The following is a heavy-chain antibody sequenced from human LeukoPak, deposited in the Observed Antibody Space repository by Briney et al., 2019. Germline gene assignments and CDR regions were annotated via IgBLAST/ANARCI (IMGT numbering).Heavy chain of an antibody. J-gene: IGHJ3*02. Sequence: SETLSLTCTVSGGSISSSGYYWGWIRQPPGKGLEWIGSMYYSGSTYYNPSLKSRVTISVDTSKNHFSLKLSSVTAADTAVYYCARYRAFDIWGRGTLVTVSS. V-gene: IGHV4-39*07. CDR2: MYYSGST. CDR3: ARYRAFDI. CDR1: GGSISSSGYY.